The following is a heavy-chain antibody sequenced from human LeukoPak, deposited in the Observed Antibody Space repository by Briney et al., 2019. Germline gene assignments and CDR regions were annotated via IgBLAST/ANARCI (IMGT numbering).Heavy chain of an antibody. D-gene: IGHD5-18*01. CDR2: INHSGST. CDR1: GGSLSGYY. CDR3: ARGDTAMVNWFDP. J-gene: IGHJ5*02. Sequence: SETLSLTCAVYGGSLSGYYWSWIRQPPGKGLEWIGEINHSGSTNYNPSLKSRVTISVDTSKNQFSLKLSSVTAADTAVYYCARGDTAMVNWFDPWGQGTLVTVSS. V-gene: IGHV4-34*01.